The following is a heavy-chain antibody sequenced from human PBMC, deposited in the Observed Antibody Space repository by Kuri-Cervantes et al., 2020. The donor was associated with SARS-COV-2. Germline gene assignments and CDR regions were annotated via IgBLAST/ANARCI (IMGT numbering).Heavy chain of an antibody. D-gene: IGHD1-14*01. Sequence: GGSLRLSCAASGFTFSSYAMHWVRQAPGKGLEWVAVISYDGSNKYYADSVKGRFTISRDNSKNTLYLQMNSLRAEDTAVYYCAKDSGNLRYTVDPWGQGTLVTVSS. J-gene: IGHJ5*02. V-gene: IGHV3-30*04. CDR1: GFTFSSYA. CDR2: ISYDGSNK. CDR3: AKDSGNLRYTVDP.